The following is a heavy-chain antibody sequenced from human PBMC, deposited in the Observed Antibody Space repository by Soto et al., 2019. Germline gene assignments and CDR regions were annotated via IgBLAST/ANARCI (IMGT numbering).Heavy chain of an antibody. CDR2: IYSNDDK. V-gene: IGHV2-5*01. J-gene: IGHJ3*01. CDR1: GFSLSTSGVS. D-gene: IGHD5-18*01. CDR3: AHRPNWGYNYGRVAFDF. Sequence: QITLKESGPTLVKPTQTLTLTCAFSGFSLSTSGVSVGWIRQPPGKALEWLALIYSNDDKRYSPSLKSRLPITKDTSKNQVVLTMTNMDPVDTATYYCAHRPNWGYNYGRVAFDFWGQGTMVTVSS.